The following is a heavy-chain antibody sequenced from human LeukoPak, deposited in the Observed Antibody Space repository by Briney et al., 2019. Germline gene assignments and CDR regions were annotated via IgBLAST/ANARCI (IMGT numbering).Heavy chain of an antibody. V-gene: IGHV4-39*01. CDR2: IYYRGST. Sequence: PSETLSLTCTVSGDSVSSTSYYWGWIRQPPGKGLEWIGSIYYRGSTFYNPSLKSRVTISVDTSKNQFSLKLSSVTAADTSVCYCARQTVEREGSPPEFYFDYWGQGTLVTVSS. J-gene: IGHJ4*02. CDR1: GDSVSSTSYY. D-gene: IGHD2/OR15-2a*01. CDR3: ARQTVEREGSPPEFYFDY.